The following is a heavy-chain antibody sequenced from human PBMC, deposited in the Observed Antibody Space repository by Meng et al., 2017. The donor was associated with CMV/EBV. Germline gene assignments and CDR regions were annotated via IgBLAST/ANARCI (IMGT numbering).Heavy chain of an antibody. CDR3: ARMPRDGYNYIDY. D-gene: IGHD5-24*01. CDR1: GGTFSSYA. V-gene: IGHV1-69*01. Sequence: QVQRVHSGAEVKTPAFSVKVSCKASGGTFSSYAISLVRQAPGQGLEWMGGIIPIFGTANYAQKFQGRVTITADESTSTAYMELSSLRSEDTAVYYCARMPRDGYNYIDYWGQGTLVTVSS. J-gene: IGHJ4*02. CDR2: IIPIFGTA.